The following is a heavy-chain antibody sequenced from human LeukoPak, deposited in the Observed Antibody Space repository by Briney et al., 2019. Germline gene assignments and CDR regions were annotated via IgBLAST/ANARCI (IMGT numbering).Heavy chain of an antibody. V-gene: IGHV4-39*07. Sequence: SETLSLTCTVSGGSFTSGNYYWGWIRQPPGKGLEWIATIYHSGSTNYNPSLKSRVTISVDKSKNQFSLKLSSVTAADTAVYYCARKLHCTNGVCYSNYFDYWGQGTLVTVSS. CDR3: ARKLHCTNGVCYSNYFDY. CDR1: GGSFTSGNYY. CDR2: IYHSGST. D-gene: IGHD2-8*01. J-gene: IGHJ4*02.